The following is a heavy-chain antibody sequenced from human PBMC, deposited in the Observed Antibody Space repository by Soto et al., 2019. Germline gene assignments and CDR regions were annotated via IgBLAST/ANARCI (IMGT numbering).Heavy chain of an antibody. CDR2: IYYSGST. J-gene: IGHJ5*02. V-gene: IGHV4-31*03. D-gene: IGHD1-7*01. CDR3: ARSYNYNWNYWFDP. CDR1: GGSISSGGYY. Sequence: PSETLSLTCTVSGGSISSGGYYWSWIRQHPGKGLEWIGYIYYSGSTYYNPSLKSRVTISVDTSKNQFSLKLSSVTAADTAVYYCARSYNYNWNYWFDPWGQGTLVTVS.